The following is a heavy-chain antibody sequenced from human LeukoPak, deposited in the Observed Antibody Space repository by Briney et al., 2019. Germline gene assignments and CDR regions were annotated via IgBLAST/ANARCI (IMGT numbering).Heavy chain of an antibody. V-gene: IGHV4-59*08. Sequence: PSETLSLTCTVSGGSISSLYYSWIRQPPGKGLEWIGYIYYSGSTNYNPSLKSRVTISVDTSKNQFSLKLSSVTAADTAVYYCARGVSSSPEAKYYFDYWGQGTLVTVSP. CDR2: IYYSGST. CDR3: ARGVSSSPEAKYYFDY. J-gene: IGHJ4*02. D-gene: IGHD6-6*01. CDR1: GGSISSLY.